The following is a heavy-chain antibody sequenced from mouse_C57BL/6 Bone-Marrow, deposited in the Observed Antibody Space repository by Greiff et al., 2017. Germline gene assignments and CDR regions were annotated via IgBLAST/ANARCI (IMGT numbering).Heavy chain of an antibody. V-gene: IGHV14-4*01. J-gene: IGHJ2*01. CDR1: GFNIKDDY. CDR3: TTDGYLFDY. D-gene: IGHD2-3*01. Sequence: VKLQQSGAELVRPGASVKLSCTASGFNIKDDYMHWVKQRPEQGLEWIGWIDPENGDTEYASKFQGKATITADTSSNTAYLQLSSLTSEDTAVYYCTTDGYLFDYWGQGTTLTVSS. CDR2: IDPENGDT.